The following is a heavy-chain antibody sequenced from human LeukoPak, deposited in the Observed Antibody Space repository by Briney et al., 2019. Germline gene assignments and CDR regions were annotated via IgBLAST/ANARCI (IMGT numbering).Heavy chain of an antibody. Sequence: GGSLRLSCAASGFTFSSYAMSWVRQAPGKGLEWVSAIRGSGGSTYYADSVKGRFTISRDNSKNTLYLQMNSLRAEDTAVYYCAKDRRHGSGSYYPYYFDYWGQGTLVTVSS. CDR3: AKDRRHGSGSYYPYYFDY. CDR2: IRGSGGST. J-gene: IGHJ4*02. CDR1: GFTFSSYA. D-gene: IGHD3-10*01. V-gene: IGHV3-23*01.